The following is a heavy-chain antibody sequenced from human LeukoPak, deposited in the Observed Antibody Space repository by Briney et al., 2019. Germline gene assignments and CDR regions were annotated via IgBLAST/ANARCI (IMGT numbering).Heavy chain of an antibody. CDR1: GFTFSSYA. CDR2: ISYDGSNK. CDR3: ARTSYGSGSYYSNWFDP. J-gene: IGHJ5*02. V-gene: IGHV3-30-3*01. D-gene: IGHD3-10*01. Sequence: WGSLRLSCAASGFTFSSYAMHWVRQAPGKGPEWVAVISYDGSNKYYADSVKGRFTISRDNSKNTLYLQMNSLRAEDTAVYYCARTSYGSGSYYSNWFDPWGQGSLVAVSS.